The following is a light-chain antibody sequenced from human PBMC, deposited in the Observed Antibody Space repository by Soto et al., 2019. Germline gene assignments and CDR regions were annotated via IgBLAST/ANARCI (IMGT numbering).Light chain of an antibody. J-gene: IGLJ3*02. V-gene: IGLV1-40*01. Sequence: QSVLTQPPSVSGAPGQRVTISCTGSSSNIGAGYDVHWYQQLPGTAPKFLIYGNSHRPSGVPDRFSGSKSGTSASLAITGLQAEDEADYYCQSYDSSLSGSVFGGGTQLTVL. CDR3: QSYDSSLSGSV. CDR1: SSNIGAGYD. CDR2: GNS.